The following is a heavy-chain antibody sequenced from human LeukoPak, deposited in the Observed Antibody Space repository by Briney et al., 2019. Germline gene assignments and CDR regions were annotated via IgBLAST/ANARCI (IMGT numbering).Heavy chain of an antibody. V-gene: IGHV1-24*01. CDR3: ATDQRYNNNRQNDY. D-gene: IGHD1-1*01. Sequence: GASVKVSCKVSGDTLTELSMHWVRQAPGKGLEWMGGFDPEDGESIYAQNFQGRVTMTEDTSTDTAYMELSSLRSEDTAVYYCATDQRYNNNRQNDYWGQGTLVTVSS. CDR2: FDPEDGES. CDR1: GDTLTELS. J-gene: IGHJ4*02.